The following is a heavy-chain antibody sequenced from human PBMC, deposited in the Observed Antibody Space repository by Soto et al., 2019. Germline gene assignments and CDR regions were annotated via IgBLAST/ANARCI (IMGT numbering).Heavy chain of an antibody. CDR2: IYDSGXT. Sequence: SETLSLTCTVSGGSISSSYWSWIRQPPGKVLEWIGYIYDSGXTXXXXXXXGXXXXSXDTXXVQXXXXXGXXXAADTAVYYCARQLIYWGQGTPVTVSS. J-gene: IGHJ4*02. CDR3: ARQLIY. D-gene: IGHD6-13*01. CDR1: GGSISSSY. V-gene: IGHV4-59*08.